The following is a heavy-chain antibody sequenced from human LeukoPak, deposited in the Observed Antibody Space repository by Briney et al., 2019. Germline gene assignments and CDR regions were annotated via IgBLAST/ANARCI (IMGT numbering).Heavy chain of an antibody. D-gene: IGHD3-9*01. CDR2: ISYDGSNK. Sequence: GGSLRLSCAASGFTFSSYAMHWVRQAPGKGLEWVAVISYDGSNKYYADSVKGRFTISRDNSKNTLYLQMNSLRAEDTAVYYCARQGADYDILTGVDYWGQGTLVTVSS. V-gene: IGHV3-30-3*01. CDR1: GFTFSSYA. CDR3: ARQGADYDILTGVDY. J-gene: IGHJ4*02.